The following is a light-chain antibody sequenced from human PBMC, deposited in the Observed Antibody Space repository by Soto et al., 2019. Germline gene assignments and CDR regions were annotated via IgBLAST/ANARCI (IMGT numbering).Light chain of an antibody. CDR3: TSYSTSNSYV. Sequence: SALTQPASVAGSPGQSITISCTGTSSDVGGYNFVSWYHQHPCKAPKLMIYEVTKRPSGVSNRFSGSKSGNTASMTISGLHAEGEADYYCTSYSTSNSYVFGAGTKVTVL. CDR2: EVT. J-gene: IGLJ1*01. CDR1: SSDVGGYNF. V-gene: IGLV2-14*01.